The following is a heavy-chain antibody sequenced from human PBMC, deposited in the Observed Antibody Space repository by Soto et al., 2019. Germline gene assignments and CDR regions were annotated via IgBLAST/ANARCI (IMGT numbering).Heavy chain of an antibody. J-gene: IGHJ4*02. D-gene: IGHD2-2*01. CDR2: ISDNGGST. V-gene: IGHV3-23*01. CDR3: AKGLVPAAKTSLNDY. Sequence: GGSLRLSCAASGFSFSNYAMTWVRQAPGKGLEWVSTISDNGGSTYYADSVKGRFTVSRDNSKKTLYLQMNSLRAEDTAVYYCAKGLVPAAKTSLNDYWGQGTLV. CDR1: GFSFSNYA.